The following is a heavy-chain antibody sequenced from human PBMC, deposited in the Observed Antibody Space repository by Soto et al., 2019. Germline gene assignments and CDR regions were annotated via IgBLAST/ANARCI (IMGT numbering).Heavy chain of an antibody. J-gene: IGHJ5*02. CDR3: TTRLWFGGENWFDP. CDR1: GFTFSNAW. Sequence: GGSLRLSCAASGFTFSNAWINWVRQAPGKGLEWVGRIKSKTDGGTTDFAAPVKGRFAISRDDSKNMLYLQMNSLKTEDTAVYYCTTRLWFGGENWFDPWGQGTLVTVSS. D-gene: IGHD3-10*01. V-gene: IGHV3-15*07. CDR2: IKSKTDGGTT.